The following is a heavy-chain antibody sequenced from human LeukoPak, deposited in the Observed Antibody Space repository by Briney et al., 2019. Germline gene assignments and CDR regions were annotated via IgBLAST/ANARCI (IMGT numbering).Heavy chain of an antibody. D-gene: IGHD3-10*01. CDR2: MNPNSGNT. V-gene: IGHV1-8*01. CDR1: GYTFTSYD. J-gene: IGHJ5*02. Sequence: ASVKVSCKASGYTFTSYDINWVRQATGQGLEWMGWMNPNSGNTGYAQKFQGRVTMTRNTSINTAYMELSSLRSEDTAVYYCASSALLWFGELSYNPWGQGTLVTVSS. CDR3: ASSALLWFGELSYNP.